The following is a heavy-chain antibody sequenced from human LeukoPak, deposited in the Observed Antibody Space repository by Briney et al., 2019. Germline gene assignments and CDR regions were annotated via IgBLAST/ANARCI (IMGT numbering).Heavy chain of an antibody. CDR3: AKVSGGSSLPAYFDY. CDR1: GFTVSSNY. J-gene: IGHJ4*02. CDR2: IYSGGST. D-gene: IGHD2-15*01. V-gene: IGHV3-53*01. Sequence: GGSLRLSCAASGFTVSSNYMSWVRQAPGKGLEWVSVIYSGGSTYYADSVKGRFTISRDNSKNTLYLQMNNLRAEDTAVYYCAKVSGGSSLPAYFDYWGQGTLVTVSS.